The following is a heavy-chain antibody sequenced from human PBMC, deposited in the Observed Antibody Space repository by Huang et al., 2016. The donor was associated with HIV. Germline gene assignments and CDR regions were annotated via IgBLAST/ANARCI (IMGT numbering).Heavy chain of an antibody. Sequence: QVQLQQWGAGLLKPSETLSLTCAVHGGSFSGYFWSWVRQPPGKGLKWIGEINHTESTNYNPALKSRVTISRDTSKNHFSLKLSAVTAADTAVYYCTRGAVRYFDRGGTRYYGMDVWGQGTTVTVSS. J-gene: IGHJ6*02. D-gene: IGHD3-9*01. CDR1: GGSFSGYF. CDR3: TRGAVRYFDRGGTRYYGMDV. V-gene: IGHV4-34*01. CDR2: INHTEST.